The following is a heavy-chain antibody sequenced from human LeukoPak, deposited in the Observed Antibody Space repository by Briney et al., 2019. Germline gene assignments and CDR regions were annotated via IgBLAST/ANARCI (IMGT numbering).Heavy chain of an antibody. Sequence: GESLKISCKGSGYSFTSYWIGWVRQMPGKGLEWMGRIDPSDSYTNYSPSFEGHVTISADKSISTAYLQWSSLEASDTAMYYCARSGYSYGNYWGQGTLVTVSS. J-gene: IGHJ4*02. CDR3: ARSGYSYGNY. CDR2: IDPSDSYT. D-gene: IGHD5-18*01. CDR1: GYSFTSYW. V-gene: IGHV5-10-1*01.